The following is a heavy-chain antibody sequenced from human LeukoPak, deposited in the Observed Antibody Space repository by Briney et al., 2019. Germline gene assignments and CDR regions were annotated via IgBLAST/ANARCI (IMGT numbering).Heavy chain of an antibody. CDR2: IYSGGSA. CDR1: GFTVSSNY. Sequence: GGSLRLSCAASGFTVSSNYMSWVRQAPGKGLEWVSVIYSGGSAYSADSVKGRFTMSRDNSKNTLYLQMNSLRAEDTAVYYCARMVTGWPSWIDPWGQGTLVTVSS. CDR3: ARMVTGWPSWIDP. J-gene: IGHJ5*02. V-gene: IGHV3-66*01. D-gene: IGHD6-19*01.